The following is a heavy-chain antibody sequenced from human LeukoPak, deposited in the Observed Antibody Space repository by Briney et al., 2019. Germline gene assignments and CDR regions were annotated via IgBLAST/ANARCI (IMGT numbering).Heavy chain of an antibody. V-gene: IGHV4-59*01. Sequence: SETLSLTCTVSGGSISSYYWSWIRQPPGKGLEWIGYIYYSGSTNYNPSLKSRVTISVDTSKNQFSLKLSSVTAADTAVYYCARASEQQLVRGRGYYYYYYMDVWGKGTTVTISS. J-gene: IGHJ6*03. CDR2: IYYSGST. CDR1: GGSISSYY. D-gene: IGHD6-13*01. CDR3: ARASEQQLVRGRGYYYYYYMDV.